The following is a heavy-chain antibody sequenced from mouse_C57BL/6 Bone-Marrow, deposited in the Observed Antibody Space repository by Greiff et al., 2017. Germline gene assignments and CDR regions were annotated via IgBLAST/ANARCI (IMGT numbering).Heavy chain of an antibody. V-gene: IGHV1-61*01. CDR3: ARGGTTVVYWYFDV. CDR2: IYPSDSET. D-gene: IGHD1-1*01. Sequence: QVQLQQPGAELVRPGSSVKLSCKASGYTFTSYWMDWVKQRPGQGLAWIGNIYPSDSETHYNQKFKDKATLTVDKSSSTAYMQLSSLTSEDSAVYYCARGGTTVVYWYFDVWGTGTTVTVSS. J-gene: IGHJ1*03. CDR1: GYTFTSYW.